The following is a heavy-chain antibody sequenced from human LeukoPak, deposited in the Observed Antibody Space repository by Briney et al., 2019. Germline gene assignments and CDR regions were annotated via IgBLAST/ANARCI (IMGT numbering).Heavy chain of an antibody. J-gene: IGHJ6*02. CDR3: ARDYPGNYCYGMDV. CDR1: GGSISSYY. Sequence: SETLSLTCTVSGGSISSYYWSWIRQPPGKGLEWIGYIYYSGSTNYNPSLKSRVTISVDTSKNQFSLKLSSVTAADTAVYYCARDYPGNYCYGMDVWGQGTTVTVSS. V-gene: IGHV4-59*01. CDR2: IYYSGST. D-gene: IGHD3-16*02.